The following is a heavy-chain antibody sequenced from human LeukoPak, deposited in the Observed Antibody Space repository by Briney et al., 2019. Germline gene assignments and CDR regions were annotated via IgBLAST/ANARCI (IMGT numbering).Heavy chain of an antibody. Sequence: PGGSLRLSCAASGFTFSSYSMNWVRQAPGKGLEWVSSISSSSSYICYADSVKGRFTISRDNAKNSLYLQMNSLRAEDTAVYYCARTVDTAMVGYWGQGTLVTVSS. V-gene: IGHV3-21*01. J-gene: IGHJ4*02. CDR3: ARTVDTAMVGY. CDR1: GFTFSSYS. D-gene: IGHD5-18*01. CDR2: ISSSSSYI.